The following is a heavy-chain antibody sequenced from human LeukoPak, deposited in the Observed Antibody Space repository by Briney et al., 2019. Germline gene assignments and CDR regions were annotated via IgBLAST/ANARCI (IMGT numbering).Heavy chain of an antibody. Sequence: ASVKVSCKASGYTVTSNYMHWVRQAPGQGLEWMGIINPSGGSTSYAQKFQGRVTMTRDTSTSTVYMELSSLRSEDTAVYYCARDRPIEVYAFNWFDPWGQGSLVTVSS. V-gene: IGHV1-46*01. J-gene: IGHJ5*02. CDR3: ARDRPIEVYAFNWFDP. CDR2: INPSGGST. CDR1: GYTVTSNY. D-gene: IGHD2-8*01.